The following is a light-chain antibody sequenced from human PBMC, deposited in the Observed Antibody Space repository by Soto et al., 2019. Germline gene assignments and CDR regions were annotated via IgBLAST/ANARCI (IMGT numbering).Light chain of an antibody. J-gene: IGKJ4*01. CDR2: GAS. CDR1: QSISSSY. V-gene: IGKV3-20*01. CDR3: QQYNNWPIT. Sequence: IVLTQSPGTLSLSPGERATLSCRASQSISSSYLAWYQQKPGQAPRLLIYGASSRATGIPDRFSGSGSGTDFTLTISRLEPEDFAVYYCQQYNNWPITFGGGTKVDIK.